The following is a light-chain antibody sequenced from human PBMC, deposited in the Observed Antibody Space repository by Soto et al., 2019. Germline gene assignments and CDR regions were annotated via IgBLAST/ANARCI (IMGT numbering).Light chain of an antibody. CDR2: TAS. Sequence: DIQLTQSPSSLSASLGDRVTSTCRASQGISSYLAWYQLKPGKAPKLLISTASSLQSGVPSRFSGSGSGTEFTLTISSLQPEDFAVYYCHQYDSWTFGQGTKVDIK. J-gene: IGKJ1*01. V-gene: IGKV1-9*01. CDR1: QGISSY. CDR3: HQYDSWT.